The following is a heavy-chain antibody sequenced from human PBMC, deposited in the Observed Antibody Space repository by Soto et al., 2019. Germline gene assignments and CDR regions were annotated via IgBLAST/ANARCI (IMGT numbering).Heavy chain of an antibody. CDR3: ARGGAGVAVDY. D-gene: IGHD6-19*01. J-gene: IGHJ4*02. CDR2: ISAYNGDT. Sequence: QVPLVQSGAEVKKPGASVKVSCEASGYIFNNYAVTWVRQAPGQGLEWMGWISAYNGDTNYGQKFQGRVTLTTDTSTNTGYMELRSLRSDDTAVYFCARGGAGVAVDYWGQGTLVTVSS. CDR1: GYIFNNYA. V-gene: IGHV1-18*04.